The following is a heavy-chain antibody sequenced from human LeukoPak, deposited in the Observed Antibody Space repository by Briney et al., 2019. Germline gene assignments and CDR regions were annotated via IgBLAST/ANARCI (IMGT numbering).Heavy chain of an antibody. CDR1: GGSIRSYY. V-gene: IGHV4-59*01. CDR3: ARGPHRGPSYGSAQYYYGMDF. Sequence: SETLSLTCTVSGGSIRSYYWSWFRQPPGKGLEWIGYIYYSGSTNYNPSLKSRVTISVDTSKNQFSLRLTSVTAADTPVYSCARGPHRGPSYGSAQYYYGMDFWGQGTTVSVAS. J-gene: IGHJ6*02. CDR2: IYYSGST. D-gene: IGHD5-18*01.